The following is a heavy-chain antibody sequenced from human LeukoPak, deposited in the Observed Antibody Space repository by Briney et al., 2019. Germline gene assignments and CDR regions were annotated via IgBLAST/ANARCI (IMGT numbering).Heavy chain of an antibody. Sequence: GASVKVSCKASGYTFTGYYMHWVRQAPGQGLEWMGWINPNRGGTNYAQKFQGRVTMTRDTSTNTVYMELTSLTSDDTAVYFCARDEIFGVGTHFDYWGQGTLVIVSS. J-gene: IGHJ4*02. CDR1: GYTFTGYY. CDR2: INPNRGGT. CDR3: ARDEIFGVGTHFDY. V-gene: IGHV1-2*02. D-gene: IGHD3-3*01.